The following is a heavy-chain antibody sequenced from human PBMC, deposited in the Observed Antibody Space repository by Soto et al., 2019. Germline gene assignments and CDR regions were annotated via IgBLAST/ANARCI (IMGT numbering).Heavy chain of an antibody. CDR3: AREGATTYYYYYGMDV. J-gene: IGHJ6*02. D-gene: IGHD1-26*01. V-gene: IGHV1-69*13. CDR1: GGTFSSYA. CDR2: IIPIFGTA. Sequence: GASVKVSCKASGGTFSSYAISWVRQAPGQGLEWMGGIIPIFGTANYAQKFQGRVTITADESTSTAYMELSSLRSEDTAVYYCAREGATTYYYYYGMDVWGQGTTVTVSS.